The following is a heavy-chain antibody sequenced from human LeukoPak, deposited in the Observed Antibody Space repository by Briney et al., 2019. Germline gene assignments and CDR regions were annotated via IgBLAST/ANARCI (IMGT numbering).Heavy chain of an antibody. CDR1: GGSFSGYY. CDR2: INHSGST. V-gene: IGHV4-34*01. Sequence: SETLSLTCAVYGGSFSGYYWSWIRQPPGKGLEWIGEINHSGSTNYNPSLKSRVSISIDTSKNQFSLKLTSVTAADTAVYYCARQTGSGLFILPGGQGTLVTVSS. J-gene: IGHJ4*02. CDR3: ARQTGSGLFILP. D-gene: IGHD3/OR15-3a*01.